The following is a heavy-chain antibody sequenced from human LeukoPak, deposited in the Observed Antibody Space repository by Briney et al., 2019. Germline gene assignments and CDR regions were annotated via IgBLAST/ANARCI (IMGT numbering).Heavy chain of an antibody. Sequence: SQTLSLTCTVSGGSISSGDYYWSWIRQHPGKGLEWIGHIYYSGSTYYNPSLKSRVTISLDTSKNQFSLKLSSVTAADTAVYFCASRYYYVPYYFDYWGQGTLVTVSS. CDR2: IYYSGST. J-gene: IGHJ4*02. V-gene: IGHV4-31*03. CDR3: ASRYYYVPYYFDY. CDR1: GGSISSGDYY. D-gene: IGHD3-10*02.